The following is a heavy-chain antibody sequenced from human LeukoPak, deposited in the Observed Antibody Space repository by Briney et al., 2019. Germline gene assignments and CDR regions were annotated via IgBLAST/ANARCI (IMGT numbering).Heavy chain of an antibody. V-gene: IGHV4-31*03. CDR3: ARGEPGVAFDI. CDR1: GGSISSGGYY. J-gene: IGHJ3*02. CDR2: IYYSTST. Sequence: PSETLSLTCTVSGGSISSGGYYWSWIPQHPGKGLEWNGYIYYSTSTYYNPSLRSRVTISVNTSKSQFSLKLSSVTATDTAVYYCARGEPGVAFDIWGQGTMVTVSS. D-gene: IGHD1-14*01.